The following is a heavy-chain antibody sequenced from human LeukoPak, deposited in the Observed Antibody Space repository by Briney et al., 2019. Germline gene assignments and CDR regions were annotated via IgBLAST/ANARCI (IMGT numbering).Heavy chain of an antibody. CDR1: GGSISSYY. J-gene: IGHJ4*02. V-gene: IGHV4-59*01. CDR3: ATAGYSYGTGYYFDY. D-gene: IGHD5-18*01. Sequence: SETLSLTCTVSGGSISSYYWSWIRLPPGKGLEWIGYIYYTGGTNYNPSLKSRVTISLDTSKNQFSLKLSSVTAAEAAVYYCATAGYSYGTGYYFDYWGQGALVTVSS. CDR2: IYYTGGT.